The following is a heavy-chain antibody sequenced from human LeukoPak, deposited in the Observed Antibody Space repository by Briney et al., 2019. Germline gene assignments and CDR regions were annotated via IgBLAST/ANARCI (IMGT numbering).Heavy chain of an antibody. CDR3: ARDGATVTLGHFDY. CDR2: ISYDGSNK. Sequence: PGGSLRLSCAASGFTFSSYAMHWVRQAPGKGLEWVAVISYDGSNKYYADSVKGRFTISRDNSKNTLYLQMNSLRAEDTAVYYCARDGATVTLGHFDYWGQGTLVTVSS. D-gene: IGHD4-17*01. CDR1: GFTFSSYA. J-gene: IGHJ4*02. V-gene: IGHV3-30-3*01.